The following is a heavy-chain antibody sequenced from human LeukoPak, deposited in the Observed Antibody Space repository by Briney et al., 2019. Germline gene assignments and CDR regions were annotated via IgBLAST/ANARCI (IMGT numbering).Heavy chain of an antibody. J-gene: IGHJ4*02. CDR2: IFYSGST. D-gene: IGHD6-19*01. Sequence: SETLFLTCTVSGGSISTSNYYWGWIRQPPGKGLEWIGNIFYSGSTYYSPSLKSRVTISLDTSKNQFSLNLTSVTAADTAFYHCARRTGWYWGYYFAYWGQGTLVTVSS. CDR1: GGSISTSNYY. CDR3: ARRTGWYWGYYFAY. V-gene: IGHV4-39*07.